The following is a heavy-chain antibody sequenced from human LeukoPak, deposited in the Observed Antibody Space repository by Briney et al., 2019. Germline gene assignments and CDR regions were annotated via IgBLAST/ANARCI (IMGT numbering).Heavy chain of an antibody. CDR2: IWYDGSNK. J-gene: IGHJ4*02. V-gene: IGHV3-33*01. CDR1: GFTFSSYG. Sequence: GGSQRLSCAASGFTFSSYGMHWVRQAPGKGLEWVAVIWYDGSNKYYADSVKGRFTISRDNSKNALYLQMNSLRAEDTAVYYCARAVYGDYDYWGQGTLVTVSS. CDR3: ARAVYGDYDY. D-gene: IGHD4-17*01.